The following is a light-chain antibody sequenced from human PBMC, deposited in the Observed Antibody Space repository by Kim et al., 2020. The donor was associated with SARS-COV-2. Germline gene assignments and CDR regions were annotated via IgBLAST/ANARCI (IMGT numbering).Light chain of an antibody. CDR3: QQYGSSPPLT. J-gene: IGKJ4*01. Sequence: PGERATLACRASQSVSSSYLAWYQQKPGQAPRLLIYGASSRATGIPDRFSGSGSGTDFTLTISRLEPEDFAVDYCQQYGSSPPLTFGGGTKVEIK. CDR2: GAS. V-gene: IGKV3-20*01. CDR1: QSVSSSY.